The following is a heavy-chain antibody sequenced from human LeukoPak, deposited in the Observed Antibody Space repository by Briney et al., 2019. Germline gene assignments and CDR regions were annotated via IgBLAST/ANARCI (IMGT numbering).Heavy chain of an antibody. CDR1: GFTFSSYW. CDR2: INHNGNVN. J-gene: IGHJ6*02. D-gene: IGHD3-16*01. CDR3: ARGGGLDV. V-gene: IGHV3-7*03. Sequence: PGGSLRLSCEASGFTFSSYWMNWVRQAPGKGLEWVASINHNGNVNYYVDSVKGRFTISRDNAKNSPYLQMSNLRAEDTAVYFCARGGGLDVWGQGATVTVSS.